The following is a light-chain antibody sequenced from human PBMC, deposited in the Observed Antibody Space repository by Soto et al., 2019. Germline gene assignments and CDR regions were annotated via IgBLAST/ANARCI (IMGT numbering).Light chain of an antibody. V-gene: IGKV1-39*01. Sequence: DIQMSQSPSSLSASVGDRVTVTCRASQTIKNSLNWYQQKPGGAPNLLIYSASSLHVGVPSRFSGSKSGPDFTLTITGLQSEDFATYYCQQFYSAPVTFGQGTRLEI. CDR2: SAS. J-gene: IGKJ5*01. CDR1: QTIKNS. CDR3: QQFYSAPVT.